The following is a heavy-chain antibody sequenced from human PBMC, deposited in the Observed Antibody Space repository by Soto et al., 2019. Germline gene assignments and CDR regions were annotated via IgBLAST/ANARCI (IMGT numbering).Heavy chain of an antibody. V-gene: IGHV4-30-2*01. D-gene: IGHD3-10*01. CDR2: IYHSGST. J-gene: IGHJ5*02. CDR1: GGSISSGGYS. Sequence: TSETLSLTCAVPGGSISSGGYSWNWIRQPPGKGLEWIGYIYHSGSTYYNPSLKSRVTISVDRSKNQFSLKLSSVTAADTAVYYCARDDLYGGWFDPWGQGTLVTVSS. CDR3: ARDDLYGGWFDP.